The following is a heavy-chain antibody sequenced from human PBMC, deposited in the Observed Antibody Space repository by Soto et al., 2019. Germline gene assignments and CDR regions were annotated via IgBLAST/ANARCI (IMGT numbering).Heavy chain of an antibody. CDR1: GFTFGDYS. CDR3: TRELPGYSGNDFHGMDV. J-gene: IGHJ6*02. V-gene: IGHV3-49*04. Sequence: GGSLRLSCTASGFTFGDYSMSWVRQAPWKGLEWVGFIRSKAYSGTIEYAASVKGRITISRDDSKSIAYLQMNNLRTEDTGVYYCTRELPGYSGNDFHGMDVWGQGTTVTVSS. D-gene: IGHD5-12*01. CDR2: IRSKAYSGTI.